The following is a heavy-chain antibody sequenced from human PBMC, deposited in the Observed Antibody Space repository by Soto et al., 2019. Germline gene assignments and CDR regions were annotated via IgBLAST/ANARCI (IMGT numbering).Heavy chain of an antibody. Sequence: EVQMVESGGGLVQPGGSLRLSVAASGFSISDYWMSWVRQAPGKGLEWVGNINEDGSEENYVDSVKGRFTISRDNARNSLYLQMNSLRVEDTAVYYCCHTWVGGQGTLVTVSS. V-gene: IGHV3-7*01. CDR2: INEDGSEE. D-gene: IGHD1-26*01. CDR3: CHTWV. J-gene: IGHJ4*02. CDR1: GFSISDYW.